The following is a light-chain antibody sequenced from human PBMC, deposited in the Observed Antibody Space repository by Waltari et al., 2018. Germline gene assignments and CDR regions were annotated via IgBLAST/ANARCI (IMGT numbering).Light chain of an antibody. V-gene: IGKV3-20*01. Sequence: IVLTHSPHSLSLSAGVRVTFHCRASQWVTSSYLAWYQQKPGQAPRLLIYAASARATGIPDRFSGSGSGTDFTLTISRLEPEDFAVYFCQQYGSSLVTFGGGTEVEIK. J-gene: IGKJ4*01. CDR3: QQYGSSLVT. CDR2: AAS. CDR1: QWVTSSY.